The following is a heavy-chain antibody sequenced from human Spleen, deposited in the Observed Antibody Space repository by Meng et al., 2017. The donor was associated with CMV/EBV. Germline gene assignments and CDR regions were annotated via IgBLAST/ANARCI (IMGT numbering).Heavy chain of an antibody. CDR3: ARVVEAHYYYYGMDV. CDR2: ISSSSSYI. J-gene: IGHJ6*02. V-gene: IGHV3-21*01. Sequence: GESLKISCAASEFTFSNYAMSWVRQAPGKGLEWVSSISSSSSYIYYADSVKGRFTISRDNAKNSLYLQMNSLRAEDTAVYYCARVVEAHYYYYGMDVWGQGTTVTVSS. D-gene: IGHD5-24*01. CDR1: EFTFSNYA.